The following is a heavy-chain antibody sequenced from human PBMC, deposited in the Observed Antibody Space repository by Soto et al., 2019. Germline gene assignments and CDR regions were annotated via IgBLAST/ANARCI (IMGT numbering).Heavy chain of an antibody. D-gene: IGHD6-13*01. J-gene: IGHJ4*02. CDR3: ARNLAAGDF. Sequence: QVQLVQSGAEVKKPGASVKVSCKASGYIFINYYIHWVRQAPGQGLEWIGIINPNGGSTNYAQKFRGRVTLARDTSTSTVSMDLSSLRSEDTAMYYCARNLAAGDFWGQGTLVTVSS. CDR1: GYIFINYY. CDR2: INPNGGST. V-gene: IGHV1-46*01.